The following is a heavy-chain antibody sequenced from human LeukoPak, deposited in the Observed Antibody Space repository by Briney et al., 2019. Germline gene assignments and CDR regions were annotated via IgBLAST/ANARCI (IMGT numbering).Heavy chain of an antibody. CDR3: ARHQGSVASRDY. V-gene: IGHV4-39*01. CDR1: GVSISSSPYH. CDR2: FYYSGST. D-gene: IGHD5-12*01. J-gene: IGHJ4*02. Sequence: KPSETLSLTCTVSGVSISSSPYHWGWIRQPPGKGLEWIGSFYYSGSTYSNPSLKSRVTISVDTSKNQFSLRLSSVTAADTAVYYCARHQGSVASRDYWGQGSLVTVSS.